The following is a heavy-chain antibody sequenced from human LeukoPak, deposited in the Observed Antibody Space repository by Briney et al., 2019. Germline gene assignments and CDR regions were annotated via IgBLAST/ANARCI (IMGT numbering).Heavy chain of an antibody. Sequence: SETLSLTCTVSGGSISSYYWSWIRQPAGKGLEWIGRIYTSGSTNYNPSLKSRVTMSVDTSKNQFSLKLSSVTAADTAVYYCNGVVPAAIYSGRSDYWGQGTLVTVSS. V-gene: IGHV4-4*07. CDR3: NGVVPAAIYSGRSDY. CDR2: IYTSGST. J-gene: IGHJ4*02. D-gene: IGHD2-2*02. CDR1: GGSISSYY.